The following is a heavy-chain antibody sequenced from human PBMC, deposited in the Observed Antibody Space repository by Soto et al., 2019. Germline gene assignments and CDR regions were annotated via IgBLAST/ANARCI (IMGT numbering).Heavy chain of an antibody. CDR3: ARGVYGSGNYYTGPSAFDI. J-gene: IGHJ3*02. CDR2: TIPVFNTA. Sequence: QVQLGQSGAEVKKPGSSVKVSCKASGGTLSDHGVAWLRQAPGQGLEWMGGTIPVFNTAKYAQKFRGRVTVTADKFTNIAYMELSSLRSEDTAFYFCARGVYGSGNYYTGPSAFDIWGQGTMVIVSS. D-gene: IGHD3-10*01. V-gene: IGHV1-69*06. CDR1: GGTLSDHG.